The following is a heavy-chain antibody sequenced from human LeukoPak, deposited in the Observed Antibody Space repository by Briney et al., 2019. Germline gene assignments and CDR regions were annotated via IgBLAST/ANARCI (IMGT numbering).Heavy chain of an antibody. Sequence: SETLSLTCTVSGGSISSSSYYWGWIRQPPGKGLEWIGSIYYSGSTYYNPSLKSRVTISVDTSKNQFSLKLSSVTAADTAVYYCARSIAARIVTWYFDLWGRGTLVTVSS. CDR3: ARSIAARIVTWYFDL. J-gene: IGHJ2*01. D-gene: IGHD6-6*01. V-gene: IGHV4-39*07. CDR1: GGSISSSSYY. CDR2: IYYSGST.